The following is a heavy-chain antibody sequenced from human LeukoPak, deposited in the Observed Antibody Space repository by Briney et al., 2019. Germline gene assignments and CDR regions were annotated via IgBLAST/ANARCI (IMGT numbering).Heavy chain of an antibody. V-gene: IGHV3-48*04. CDR1: GFTLSTYS. CDR2: ISSSGNTI. CDR3: ARRRDFDY. J-gene: IGHJ4*02. Sequence: GGSLRLSCAASGFTLSTYSMNWVRQAPGKGLEWVSYISSSGNTIYYADSVKGRFTISRDNAKNSLFLQMNSLRAEDTAVYYCARRRDFDYWAREPWSPSPQ. D-gene: IGHD6-6*01.